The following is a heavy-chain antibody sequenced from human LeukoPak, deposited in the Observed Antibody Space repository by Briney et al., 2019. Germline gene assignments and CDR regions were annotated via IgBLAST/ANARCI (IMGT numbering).Heavy chain of an antibody. D-gene: IGHD4-23*01. J-gene: IGHJ4*02. Sequence: GGSLRLSCAASGFTFSQYWMSWVRQGPGKGLEWVANINQDGSTKYYVDSVKGRFTISRDNSKNTLYLQMNSLRAEDTAVYYCARRAGGYSHPYDYWGQGTLVTVSS. CDR2: INQDGSTK. V-gene: IGHV3-7*03. CDR3: ARRAGGYSHPYDY. CDR1: GFTFSQYW.